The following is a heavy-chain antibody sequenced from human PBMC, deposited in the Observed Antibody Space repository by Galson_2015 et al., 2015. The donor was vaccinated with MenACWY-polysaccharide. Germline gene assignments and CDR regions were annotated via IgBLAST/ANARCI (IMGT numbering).Heavy chain of an antibody. CDR1: GSTFSSFD. CDR2: IGTGGDT. J-gene: IGHJ2*01. D-gene: IGHD6-13*01. V-gene: IGHV3-13*01. Sequence: SLRLSCAASGSTFSSFDMHWVRHAIGKGLEWGAAIGTGGDTYYSGSVKGRFTISRENAKNSLYLQMNGLRAGDTAVYYCAREFTGDGSSWYYWYFDLWGRGTLVTVSS. CDR3: AREFTGDGSSWYYWYFDL.